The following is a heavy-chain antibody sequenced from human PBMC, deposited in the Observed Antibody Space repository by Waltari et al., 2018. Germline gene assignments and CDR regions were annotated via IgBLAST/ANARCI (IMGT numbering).Heavy chain of an antibody. D-gene: IGHD4-17*01. Sequence: QVQLVQSGAEVKKPGSSVKVSCKASGGTFSSYAISWVRQAPGQGLEWLGGIIPIFGKANDAHTFQSRGTITTDESTRAADMELSSLRSEHTAVYYGARTYGDMTSYDFDYWGQGNLVTVSS. CDR1: GGTFSSYA. V-gene: IGHV1-69*05. CDR2: IIPIFGKA. CDR3: ARTYGDMTSYDFDY. J-gene: IGHJ4*02.